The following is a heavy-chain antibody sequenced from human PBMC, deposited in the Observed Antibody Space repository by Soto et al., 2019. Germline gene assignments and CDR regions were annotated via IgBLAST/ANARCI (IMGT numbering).Heavy chain of an antibody. J-gene: IGHJ6*02. D-gene: IGHD3-22*01. Sequence: ASVKVSCKASGYTFTSYGISWVRQAPGQGLEWMGWISACNGNTNYAQKLQGRVTMTTDTSTSTAYMELRSLRSDDTAVYYCARSSITMIVVVGYYYYGMDVWGQGTTVTVSS. CDR3: ARSSITMIVVVGYYYYGMDV. CDR1: GYTFTSYG. V-gene: IGHV1-18*01. CDR2: ISACNGNT.